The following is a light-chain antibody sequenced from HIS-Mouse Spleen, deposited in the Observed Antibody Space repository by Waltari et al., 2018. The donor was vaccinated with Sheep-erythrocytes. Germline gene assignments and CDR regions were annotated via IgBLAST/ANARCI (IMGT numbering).Light chain of an antibody. CDR2: RNN. Sequence: QSALTQPPSASGTPGQRVTISCSGSSSNLGSNYVYWYQQLPGTAPKLLIYRNNQRPSGVPDRFSGSKSGTSASLAISGLRSEDEADYYCAAWDDSLSGNWVFGGGTKLTVL. J-gene: IGLJ3*02. V-gene: IGLV1-47*01. CDR1: SSNLGSNY. CDR3: AAWDDSLSGNWV.